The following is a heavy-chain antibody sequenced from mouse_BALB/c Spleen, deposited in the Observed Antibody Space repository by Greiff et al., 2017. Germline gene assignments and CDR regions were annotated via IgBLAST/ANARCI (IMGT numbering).Heavy chain of an antibody. CDR3: ARDYGNYGAMDY. Sequence: EVKLQESGGGLVQPGGSRKLSCAASGFTFSSFGMHWVRQAPEKGLEWVAYISSGSSTIYYADTVKGRFTISRDNPKNTLFLQMTSLRSEDTAMYYCARDYGNYGAMDYWGQGTSVTVSS. D-gene: IGHD2-1*01. J-gene: IGHJ4*01. V-gene: IGHV5-17*02. CDR1: GFTFSSFG. CDR2: ISSGSSTI.